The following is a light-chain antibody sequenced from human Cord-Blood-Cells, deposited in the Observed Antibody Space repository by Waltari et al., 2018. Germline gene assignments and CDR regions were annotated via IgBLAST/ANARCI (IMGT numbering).Light chain of an antibody. Sequence: SYELTQPPSVSVSPAQTASITCPGDNSGDKYACWYQQKPGQSPVLVIYQDSKRPSGIPERFSGSNSGNKATLTISGTQAMDEADYYCQAWDSSTVVFGGGTKLTVL. J-gene: IGLJ2*01. CDR1: NSGDKY. V-gene: IGLV3-1*01. CDR2: QDS. CDR3: QAWDSSTVV.